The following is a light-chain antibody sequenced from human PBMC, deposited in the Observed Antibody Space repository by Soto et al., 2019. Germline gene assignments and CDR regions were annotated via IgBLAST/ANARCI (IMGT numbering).Light chain of an antibody. Sequence: QSALTQPASVSGSPGQSVTLSCTGTTTDVGAYNYVSWYQQHPGKAPKLMIYEVTKRPSGVPDRFSGSKSGNTASLTVSGLQTDDEADYYCSSYGGSNNFVFGTGTKLTVL. CDR1: TTDVGAYNY. CDR2: EVT. V-gene: IGLV2-8*01. CDR3: SSYGGSNNFV. J-gene: IGLJ1*01.